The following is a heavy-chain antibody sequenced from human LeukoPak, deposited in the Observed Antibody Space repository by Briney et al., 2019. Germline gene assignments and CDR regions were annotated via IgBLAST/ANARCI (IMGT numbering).Heavy chain of an antibody. CDR3: AGGYSSSFYWFDP. J-gene: IGHJ5*02. Sequence: PSETLALPCTVSGGSINSGSYYWSWIRQPAGKGLEWIGRIYTSGSTNYNPSLKSRVTISVDTSKNQFSLKLSSVTAADTAVYYCAGGYSSSFYWFDPWRGDTVVTVSS. CDR2: IYTSGST. CDR1: GGSINSGSYY. V-gene: IGHV4-61*02. D-gene: IGHD6-6*01.